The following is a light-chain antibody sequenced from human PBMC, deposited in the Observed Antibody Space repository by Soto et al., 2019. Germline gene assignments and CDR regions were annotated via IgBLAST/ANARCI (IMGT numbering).Light chain of an antibody. CDR3: QQYGSSPFT. J-gene: IGKJ3*01. CDR2: GAS. Sequence: EIVLTQSPGTLSLSPGERATLSCRASKSVSSSYLAWYQHKPGQGPRLLIYGASNRATGIPDRFSGSGSGTDFTLTISRLEPEDFAVYYCQQYGSSPFTFGPGTKVDIK. CDR1: KSVSSSY. V-gene: IGKV3-20*01.